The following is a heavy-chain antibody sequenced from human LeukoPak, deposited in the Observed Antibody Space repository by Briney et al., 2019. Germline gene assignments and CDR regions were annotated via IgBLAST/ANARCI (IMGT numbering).Heavy chain of an antibody. D-gene: IGHD3-10*01. CDR2: FYPVDSDT. CDR1: GYSFTSYW. CDR3: ARQRFTMRAYAGNWFDP. J-gene: IGHJ5*02. Sequence: GESLKISFKGSGYSFTSYWSGWVRQMPGKGLEWMGIFYPVDSDTTYNPSFQDQVTISADKSISTAYLQWSSLKASDTAMYYCARQRFTMRAYAGNWFDPWGQGTLVTVSS. V-gene: IGHV5-51*01.